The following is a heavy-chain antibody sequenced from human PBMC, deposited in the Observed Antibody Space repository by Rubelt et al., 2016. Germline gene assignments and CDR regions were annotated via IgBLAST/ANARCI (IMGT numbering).Heavy chain of an antibody. Sequence: QLQLQEAGPGRVNPSETLSLTCAVSGGSISRSTYYWAWIRQPPGKGLEWIGGIYDGWTTHDNPSLKSQVTITGDKSKNQGSRKLGSVTAADTAVYYCARHRSDLGGNDVGFDSWGQGTLVTVSS. D-gene: IGHD1-1*01. CDR1: GGSISRSTYY. J-gene: IGHJ4*02. CDR2: IYDGWTT. V-gene: IGHV4-39*01. CDR3: ARHRSDLGGNDVGFDS.